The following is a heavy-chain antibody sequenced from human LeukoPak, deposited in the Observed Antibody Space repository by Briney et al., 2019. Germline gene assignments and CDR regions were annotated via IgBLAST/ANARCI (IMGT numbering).Heavy chain of an antibody. Sequence: GGSLRLSCAASGFIFSSYAMSWVRQAPGKGLEWVSTISGRGGSTDYGDSVKGRFTISRDNSKNTVFLQMNSLRVEDTAIYYCAKLPQVAGDGNYFDNWGQGTLVTVSS. D-gene: IGHD6-19*01. CDR3: AKLPQVAGDGNYFDN. V-gene: IGHV3-23*01. CDR1: GFIFSSYA. J-gene: IGHJ4*02. CDR2: ISGRGGST.